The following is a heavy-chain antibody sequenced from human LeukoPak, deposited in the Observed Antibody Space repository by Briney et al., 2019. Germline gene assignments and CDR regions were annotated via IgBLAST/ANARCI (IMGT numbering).Heavy chain of an antibody. CDR1: GFTFSSYS. D-gene: IGHD3-3*01. Sequence: RTGGSLRLSCAASGFTFSSYSMTWVRQAPGKGLEWVSYISSSSTIYYADSVKGRFTISRDNAKNSLYLQMNSLRAEDTAVYYCARVLRFLEWLSPHDDAFDIWGQGTMVTVSS. V-gene: IGHV3-48*01. CDR2: ISSSSTI. J-gene: IGHJ3*02. CDR3: ARVLRFLEWLSPHDDAFDI.